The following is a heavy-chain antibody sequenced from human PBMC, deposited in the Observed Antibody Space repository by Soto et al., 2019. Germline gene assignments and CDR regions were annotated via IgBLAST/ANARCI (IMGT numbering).Heavy chain of an antibody. V-gene: IGHV4-39*01. J-gene: IGHJ4*02. CDR1: GASIITDNYF. CDR2: ISYSGRT. CDR3: ARRRASDYGGNHHPYYFDR. D-gene: IGHD4-17*01. Sequence: NPSETLSLTCTVSGASIITDNYFWVWIRQSPRRGLELIGSISYSGRTYDNPSLQSRVTISIDASKNQFSPKLTSVTTADTAVYYCARRRASDYGGNHHPYYFDRWGQGALVTVSS.